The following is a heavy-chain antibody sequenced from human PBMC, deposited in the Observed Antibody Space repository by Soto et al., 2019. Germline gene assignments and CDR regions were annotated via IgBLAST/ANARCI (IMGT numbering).Heavy chain of an antibody. CDR2: ISYDGSNK. J-gene: IGHJ6*02. CDR1: GFTFSSYG. V-gene: IGHV3-30*18. D-gene: IGHD3-3*01. Sequence: QVQLVESGGGVVQPGRSLRLSCAASGFTFSSYGMHWVRQAPGKGLEWVAVISYDGSNKYYADSVKGRFTISRDNSKNTLYLQMNSLRAEDTAVYYCAKTYYDFWSGYYTMGMDVWGQGTTVTVSS. CDR3: AKTYYDFWSGYYTMGMDV.